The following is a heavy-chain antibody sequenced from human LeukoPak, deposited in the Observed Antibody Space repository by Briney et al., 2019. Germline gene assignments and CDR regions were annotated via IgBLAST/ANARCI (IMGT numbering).Heavy chain of an antibody. CDR2: ISGSGGST. Sequence: PGGSLRLSCAASGFTFSSYAMSWVRQAPGKGLEWVSAISGSGGSTYYADSVKGRFTISRDNSKNTLYLQMNSLRAEDTAVYYCARDFTSYGNSHFDYWGQGTLVTVSS. CDR3: ARDFTSYGNSHFDY. V-gene: IGHV3-23*01. D-gene: IGHD5-18*01. J-gene: IGHJ4*02. CDR1: GFTFSSYA.